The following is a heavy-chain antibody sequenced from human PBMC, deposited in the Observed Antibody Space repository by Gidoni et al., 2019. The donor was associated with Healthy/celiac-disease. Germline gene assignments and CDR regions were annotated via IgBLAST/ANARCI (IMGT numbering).Heavy chain of an antibody. J-gene: IGHJ6*02. CDR3: ARVLGYCSSTSCEEGMDV. CDR2: MSSSSSYI. Sequence: EVQLVESGGGLVKPGGSLRLSCAASGFTFRSYSMNWVRQAPGKGLEWVSSMSSSSSYIYYADSVKGRFTISRDNAKNSLYLQMNSLRAEDTAVYYCARVLGYCSSTSCEEGMDVWGQGTTVTVSS. CDR1: GFTFRSYS. V-gene: IGHV3-21*01. D-gene: IGHD2-2*01.